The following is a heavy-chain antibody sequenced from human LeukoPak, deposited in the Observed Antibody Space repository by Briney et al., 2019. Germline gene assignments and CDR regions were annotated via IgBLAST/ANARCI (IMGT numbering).Heavy chain of an antibody. CDR3: ATSARTYIGSSLDY. CDR2: ISSDASIT. Sequence: GSLRLSCAASGLTFRTYWMHLVRQDPGKGLVLVSRISSDASITSYADPVKGRFTISRDNAKNTLYLQMNSLRAEDTALYYCATSARTYIGSSLDYWGQGTLVTVSS. V-gene: IGHV3-74*01. J-gene: IGHJ4*02. D-gene: IGHD2-15*01. CDR1: GLTFRTYW.